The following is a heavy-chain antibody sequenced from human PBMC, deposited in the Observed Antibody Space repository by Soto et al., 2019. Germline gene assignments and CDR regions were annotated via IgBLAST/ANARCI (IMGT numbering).Heavy chain of an antibody. V-gene: IGHV2-70*01. CDR2: IDWDDDK. D-gene: IGHD3-16*02. CDR3: ARTGPYDYVWGSYLSLDY. CDR1: GFSLSTSGMC. Sequence: SGPTLVNPTQTLTLTCTFSGFSLSTSGMCVSWIRQPPGKALEWLALIDWDDDKYYSTSLKTRLTISKDTSKNQVVLTMTNMDPVDTATYYCARTGPYDYVWGSYLSLDYWGQGTLVTVS. J-gene: IGHJ4*02.